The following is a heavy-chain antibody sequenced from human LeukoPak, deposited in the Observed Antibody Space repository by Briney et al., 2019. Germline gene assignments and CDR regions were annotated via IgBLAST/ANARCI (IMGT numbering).Heavy chain of an antibody. CDR1: GGSISSYY. D-gene: IGHD1-26*01. CDR3: ARDPPRVGGYYYYYMDV. V-gene: IGHV4-4*07. J-gene: IGHJ6*03. Sequence: PSETLSLTCTVSGGSISSYYWSWIRQPAGKGLDWIGRIYTSGSTNYNPSLKSRVTMSVDTSKNQFSLKLSSVTAADTAVYYCARDPPRVGGYYYYYMDVWGKGTTVTVSS. CDR2: IYTSGST.